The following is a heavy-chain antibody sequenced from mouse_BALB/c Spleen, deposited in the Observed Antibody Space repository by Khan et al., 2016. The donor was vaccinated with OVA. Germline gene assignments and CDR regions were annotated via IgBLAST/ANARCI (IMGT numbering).Heavy chain of an antibody. V-gene: IGHV9-4*02. D-gene: IGHD2-14*01. CDR2: INTHSGVP. CDR3: ARGAAAYYRNDGGAMEY. CDR1: GYTFTTAG. Sequence: QIQLVQSGPELKKPGETVRISCKASGYTFTTAGMQWVQKMPGKGLKWIGWINTHSGVPKYAEDFKGRFAFSLETSANTAYLQITNLNNEDTATYVCARGAAAYYRNDGGAMEYWGQGTSVTVSS. J-gene: IGHJ4*01.